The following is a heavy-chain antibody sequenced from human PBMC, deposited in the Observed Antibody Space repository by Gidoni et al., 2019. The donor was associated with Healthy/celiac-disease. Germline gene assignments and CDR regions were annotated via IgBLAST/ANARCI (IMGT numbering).Heavy chain of an antibody. J-gene: IGHJ5*02. CDR2: ISSSSSTK. Sequence: EVRLVESGGGLVQLGGSLRLSCAASGSTFGSYSMNWVRQAPGKGLECVSYISSSSSTKYYADSVKGRFTISRDNAKNSLYLQMNSLRAEDTAVYYCARDGVDSAYCGGDCYSGFDPWGQGTLVTVSS. V-gene: IGHV3-48*01. CDR1: GSTFGSYS. CDR3: ARDGVDSAYCGGDCYSGFDP. D-gene: IGHD2-21*02.